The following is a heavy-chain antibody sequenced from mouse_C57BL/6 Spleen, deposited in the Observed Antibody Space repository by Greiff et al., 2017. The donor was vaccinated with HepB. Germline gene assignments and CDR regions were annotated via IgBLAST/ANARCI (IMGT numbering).Heavy chain of an antibody. Sequence: QVQLKQPGAELVMPGASVKLSCKASGYTFTSYWMHWVKQRPGQGLEWIGEIDPSDSYTNYNQKFKGKSTLTVDKSSSTAYMQLSSLTSEDSAVYYCARRDYGALWDWGQGTTLTVSS. D-gene: IGHD1-1*02. CDR1: GYTFTSYW. V-gene: IGHV1-69*01. CDR3: ARRDYGALWD. J-gene: IGHJ2*01. CDR2: IDPSDSYT.